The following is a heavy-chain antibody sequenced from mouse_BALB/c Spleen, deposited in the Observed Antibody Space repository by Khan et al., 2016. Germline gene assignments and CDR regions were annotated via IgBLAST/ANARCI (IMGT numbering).Heavy chain of an antibody. CDR1: GYTFTDYE. J-gene: IGHJ3*01. CDR2: IHPGSGGT. V-gene: IGHV1-15*01. Sequence: VELVESGAELVRPGASVKLSCKALGYTFTDYEMHWVKQTPVHGLEWIGAIHPGSGGTAYNQKFKGKATLTADKSSSTAYMELSSLTSEDSAFYYSTAYYGNYAWFAYWGQGTLVTVSA. D-gene: IGHD2-10*01. CDR3: TAYYGNYAWFAY.